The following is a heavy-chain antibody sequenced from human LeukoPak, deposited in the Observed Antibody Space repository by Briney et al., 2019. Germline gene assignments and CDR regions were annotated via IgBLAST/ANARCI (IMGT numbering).Heavy chain of an antibody. J-gene: IGHJ4*02. CDR1: GFILNLNA. CDR2: ITDNGANT. Sequence: GGSLRLSCAASGFILNLNAMSWVRQAPAKGLEWVSGITDNGANTYYAESVKGRFTISRGNSANTLYLRMHSLRAEDTAVYYCARDFYCSGGSCPLFDNWGQGTLVTVSS. CDR3: ARDFYCSGGSCPLFDN. V-gene: IGHV3-23*01. D-gene: IGHD2-15*01.